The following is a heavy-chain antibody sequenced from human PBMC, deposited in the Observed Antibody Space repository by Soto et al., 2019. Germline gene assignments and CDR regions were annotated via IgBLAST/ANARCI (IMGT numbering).Heavy chain of an antibody. D-gene: IGHD1-7*01. Sequence: GGSLRLSCAASGFTFSSYSMNWVRQAPGNGLEWVSSISSSSSYIYYADSVKGRFTISRDNAKNSLYLQMNSLRAEDTAVYYGARDRRELRDAFDIWGQGTMVTVSS. V-gene: IGHV3-21*01. J-gene: IGHJ3*02. CDR1: GFTFSSYS. CDR3: ARDRRELRDAFDI. CDR2: ISSSSSYI.